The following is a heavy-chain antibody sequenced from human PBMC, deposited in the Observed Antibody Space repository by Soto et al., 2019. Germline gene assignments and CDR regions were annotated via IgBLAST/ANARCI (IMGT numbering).Heavy chain of an antibody. Sequence: QLLLQESGPGLMKPSETLSLTCTVSGGSISSSSYYWGWIRQPPGKGLEWIGSIYYSGSTYYNPSLKSRVTISVDTSKNQFSLKLSSVTAADTAVYYCARHGYYDSSGPDYFDYWGQGTLVTVSS. CDR2: IYYSGST. J-gene: IGHJ4*02. CDR3: ARHGYYDSSGPDYFDY. D-gene: IGHD3-22*01. CDR1: GGSISSSSYY. V-gene: IGHV4-39*01.